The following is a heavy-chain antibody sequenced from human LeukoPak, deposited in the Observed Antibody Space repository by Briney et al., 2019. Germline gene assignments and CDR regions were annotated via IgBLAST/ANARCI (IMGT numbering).Heavy chain of an antibody. Sequence: ASVKVSCKASGYVFSGYNMHWVRQAPGQRLEWMGWINAGNGNTKYSQKFQGRVTITRDTSASTAYMELSSLKDTAVYYCARVTMVRGVIRAFDIWGQGTMVTVS. D-gene: IGHD3-10*01. V-gene: IGHV1-3*01. CDR3: ARVTMVRGVIRAFDI. CDR2: INAGNGNT. CDR1: GYVFSGYN. J-gene: IGHJ3*02.